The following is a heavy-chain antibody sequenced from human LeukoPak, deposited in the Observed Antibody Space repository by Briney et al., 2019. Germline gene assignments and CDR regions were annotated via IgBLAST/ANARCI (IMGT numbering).Heavy chain of an antibody. J-gene: IGHJ4*02. CDR3: ARGGGRITGTTFDY. CDR2: IIPILGIA. Sequence: SVKVSCKASGGTFSSYAISWVGQAPGQGLEWMGRIIPILGIANYAQKFQGRVTITADKSTSTAYMELSSLRSEDTAVYYCARGGGRITGTTFDYWGQGTLVTVSS. V-gene: IGHV1-69*04. CDR1: GGTFSSYA. D-gene: IGHD1-20*01.